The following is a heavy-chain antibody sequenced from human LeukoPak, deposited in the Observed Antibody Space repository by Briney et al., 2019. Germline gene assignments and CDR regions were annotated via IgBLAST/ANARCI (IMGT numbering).Heavy chain of an antibody. J-gene: IGHJ5*02. V-gene: IGHV3-23*01. CDR3: AKDGYDFWSAYQIDL. D-gene: IGHD3-3*01. Sequence: GGSLRPSCVASGLSVSSTYMTWVRQAPGKGLEWVSAISGSDGSTYYSDSVTGRFTISRDNSKNTLYLQMTSLRTDDTAVYYCAKDGYDFWSAYQIDLWGQGTLVTVSS. CDR1: GLSVSSTY. CDR2: ISGSDGST.